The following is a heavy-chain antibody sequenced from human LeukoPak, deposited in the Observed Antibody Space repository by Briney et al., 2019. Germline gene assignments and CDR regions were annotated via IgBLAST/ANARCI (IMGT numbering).Heavy chain of an antibody. Sequence: GGSLRLSCAASGFTFSSYWMHWVRQAPGKGLVWVSRINSDGSSTSYADSVKGRFTISRDNAKNTLYLQMNSLRAEDTAVYYCARVAGYCSSTSCFPQDLYYYYYGMDVWGQGTTVTVSS. D-gene: IGHD2-2*01. J-gene: IGHJ6*02. CDR2: INSDGSST. V-gene: IGHV3-74*01. CDR3: ARVAGYCSSTSCFPQDLYYYYYGMDV. CDR1: GFTFSSYW.